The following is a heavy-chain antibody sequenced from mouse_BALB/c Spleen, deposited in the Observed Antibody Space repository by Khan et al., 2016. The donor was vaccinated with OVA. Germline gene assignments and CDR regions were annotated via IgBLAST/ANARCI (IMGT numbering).Heavy chain of an antibody. Sequence: LQQPGSELVRPGASVKLSCKASGYTFTSYWMHWVKQRPGQGLEWIGDIYPGSGSTNYDEKFKSTATLTVDTPSSTAYMQLSCPTSEDSPDSYGTRWGYCFAYWGQGTLVTVSA. V-gene: IGHV1S22*01. CDR1: GYTFTSYW. CDR3: TRWGYCFAY. D-gene: IGHD2-2*01. CDR2: IYPGSGST. J-gene: IGHJ3*01.